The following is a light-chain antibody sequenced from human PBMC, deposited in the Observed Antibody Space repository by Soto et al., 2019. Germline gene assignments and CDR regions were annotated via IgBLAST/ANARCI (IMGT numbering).Light chain of an antibody. J-gene: IGKJ2*01. V-gene: IGKV1-39*01. Sequence: DIQMTQSPSSLSASVGDRVTITCRASQSISSYLNWYQQKPGKAPKLLIYAASSLQSGFPSRFSGSGSGTDFTLTISSLQPEDFATYYCQQSYSTPTFGPGTKLEIK. CDR3: QQSYSTPT. CDR1: QSISSY. CDR2: AAS.